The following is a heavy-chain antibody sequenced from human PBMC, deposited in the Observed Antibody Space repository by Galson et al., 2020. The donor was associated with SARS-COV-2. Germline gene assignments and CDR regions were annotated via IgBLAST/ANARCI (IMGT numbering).Heavy chain of an antibody. J-gene: IGHJ4*02. Sequence: TGGSLRLSCAASGFTFSNYAMSWVRQAPGEGLECVSSISGSGGSTYYADSVKGRFIISRDNSKNTLYLEMNNLRAEDTAVYYCAKNSRSSSDVDYWGQGTLVTVSS. CDR3: AKNSRSSSDVDY. D-gene: IGHD6-6*01. CDR2: ISGSGGST. V-gene: IGHV3-23*01. CDR1: GFTFSNYA.